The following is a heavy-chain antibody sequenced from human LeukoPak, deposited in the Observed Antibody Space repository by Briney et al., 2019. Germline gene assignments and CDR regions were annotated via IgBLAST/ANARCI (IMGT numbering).Heavy chain of an antibody. CDR1: GFTFSNCW. CDR3: ARADSSSWPGEAFDA. Sequence: GGSLRLSCAASGFTFSNCWMTWVRQAPGKGLEWVASITQDGSAKFYVDSVKGRFTISRDNSKNTLYLQMNSLRAEDTAVYYCARADSSSWPGEAFDAWGQGTMVTVSS. V-gene: IGHV3-7*04. J-gene: IGHJ3*01. D-gene: IGHD6-13*01. CDR2: ITQDGSAK.